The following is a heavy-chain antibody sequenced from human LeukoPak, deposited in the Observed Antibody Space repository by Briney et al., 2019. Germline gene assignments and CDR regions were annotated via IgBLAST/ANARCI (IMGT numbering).Heavy chain of an antibody. CDR3: ARVASSGYYYFDS. D-gene: IGHD3-3*01. CDR1: GGSISSDTYY. V-gene: IGHV4-61*02. J-gene: IGHJ4*02. CDR2: IYTSGST. Sequence: SQTLSLTCSASGGSISSDTYYWSWIRQPAEKGLEWIGRIYTSGSTNYNPSLKSRVTISMDTSKNQFSLKLSSVTAADTAVYYCARVASSGYYYFDSWGQGTLVTVSS.